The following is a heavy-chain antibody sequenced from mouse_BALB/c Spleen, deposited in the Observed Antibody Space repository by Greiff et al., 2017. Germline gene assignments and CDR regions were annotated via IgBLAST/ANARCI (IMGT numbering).Heavy chain of an antibody. V-gene: IGHV1-7*01. CDR1: GYTFTSYW. CDR3: ARGRYRYDEGYFDY. CDR2: INPSTGYT. D-gene: IGHD2-14*01. J-gene: IGHJ2*01. Sequence: VQLQQSGAELAKPGASVKMSCKASGYTFTSYWMPWVKQRPGQGLEWIGYINPSTGYTEYNQKFKDKATLTADKSSSTAYMQLSSLTSEDSAVYYCARGRYRYDEGYFDYWGQGTTLTVSS.